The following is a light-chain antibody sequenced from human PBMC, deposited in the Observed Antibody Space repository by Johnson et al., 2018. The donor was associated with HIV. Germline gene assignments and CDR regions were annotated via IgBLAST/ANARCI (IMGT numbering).Light chain of an antibody. J-gene: IGLJ1*01. CDR3: GTWDSSLSAHYV. CDR1: SSNIGNNY. V-gene: IGLV1-51*02. Sequence: QSVLTQPPSVSAAPGQMVTISCSGSSSNIGNNYVSWYQQLPGTAPKLLIYENNKRPSGIPDRFSGSKSGTSATLGISALQPGDEADYYCGTWDSSLSAHYVFGTGTKITVL. CDR2: ENN.